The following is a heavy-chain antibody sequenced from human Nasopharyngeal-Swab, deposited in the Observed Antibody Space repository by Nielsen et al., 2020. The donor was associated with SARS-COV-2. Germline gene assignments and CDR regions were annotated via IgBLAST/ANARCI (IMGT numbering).Heavy chain of an antibody. V-gene: IGHV1-18*01. J-gene: IGHJ4*02. CDR3: ARENSPPTYYDFWSGYSPNYFDY. CDR2: ISTYNGNT. Sequence: ASIKLSCKASGYTFTSYVISRVRQAPGQALEWMGWISTYNGNTNYAQKIQGRVTMTTDTSTSTAYMELRSLRSDDTAVYYCARENSPPTYYDFWSGYSPNYFDYWGQGTLVTVSS. CDR1: GYTFTSYV. D-gene: IGHD3-3*01.